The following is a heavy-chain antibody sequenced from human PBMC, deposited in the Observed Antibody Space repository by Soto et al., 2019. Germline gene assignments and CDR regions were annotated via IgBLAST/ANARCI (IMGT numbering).Heavy chain of an antibody. CDR1: GGSFSGYY. D-gene: IGHD2-8*01. Sequence: QVQLQQWGAGLLKPSETLSLTCGVNGGSFSGYYWTWIRQSPGKGLEWIGEIDHSGSTDYNPSLKSRLTISVDTAERQFSLNLTSVTAADTGFYFCARGSGVSIDYWGQGILVTVSS. CDR2: IDHSGST. J-gene: IGHJ4*02. V-gene: IGHV4-34*01. CDR3: ARGSGVSIDY.